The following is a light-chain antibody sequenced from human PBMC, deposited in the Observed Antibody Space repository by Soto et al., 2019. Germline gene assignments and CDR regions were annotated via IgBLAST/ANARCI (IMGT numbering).Light chain of an antibody. CDR2: GVT. J-gene: IGLJ1*01. Sequence: QSALTQPASVSGSPGQSITISCTGTSSDIGGHDDVSWYQQHPGKVTKLLLYGVTDRPSGGSDRFSGSKSGNVASLTISGLQAEDEADYYCCSYTSDLTPYVFGTGTKLTVL. CDR1: SSDIGGHDD. V-gene: IGLV2-14*03. CDR3: CSYTSDLTPYV.